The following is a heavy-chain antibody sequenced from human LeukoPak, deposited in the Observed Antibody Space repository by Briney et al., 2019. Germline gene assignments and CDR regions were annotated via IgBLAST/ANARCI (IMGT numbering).Heavy chain of an antibody. CDR2: INPNSGGT. J-gene: IGHJ4*02. CDR3: ARDMGGIVVVPAARLDY. V-gene: IGHV1-2*02. D-gene: IGHD2-2*01. CDR1: GYTFTGYY. Sequence: ASVKVSCKASGYTFTGYYMHWVRQAPGQGLEWMGWINPNSGGTNYAQKFQGRVTMTRDTSISTAYMELSRLRSDDTAVYYCARDMGGIVVVPAARLDYWGQGTLVTVSS.